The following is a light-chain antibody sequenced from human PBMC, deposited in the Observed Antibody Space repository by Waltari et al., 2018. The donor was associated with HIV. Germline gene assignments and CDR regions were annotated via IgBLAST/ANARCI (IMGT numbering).Light chain of an antibody. J-gene: IGLJ2*01. CDR3: SSYTISSTVV. Sequence: QFALTQSASVSGSPGQSITISCTGTGSDIGGYNYVSWYQQQPGKAPKLLIYDVTDRPSGISDRFSGSKSGNTASLTISGLQAEDEADYYCSSYTISSTVVFGGGTKLTVL. CDR1: GSDIGGYNY. CDR2: DVT. V-gene: IGLV2-14*03.